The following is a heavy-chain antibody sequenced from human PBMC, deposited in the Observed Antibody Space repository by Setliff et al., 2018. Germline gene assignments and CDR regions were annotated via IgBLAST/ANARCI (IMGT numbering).Heavy chain of an antibody. J-gene: IGHJ4*02. CDR2: IKQDGSEK. Sequence: GGSLRLSCAASGFTFSSDWMSWVRQAPGKGLEWVANIKQDGSEKYYVDSVKGRFTISRDNAKNSRYLQMNSLRAEDTAVYYCARDGGEYWGQGTLVTVSS. D-gene: IGHD3-16*01. CDR3: ARDGGEY. V-gene: IGHV3-7*01. CDR1: GFTFSSDW.